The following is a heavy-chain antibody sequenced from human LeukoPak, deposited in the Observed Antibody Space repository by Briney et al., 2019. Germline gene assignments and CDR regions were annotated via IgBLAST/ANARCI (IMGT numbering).Heavy chain of an antibody. V-gene: IGHV1-2*02. CDR3: ARSLYCSSTSCYTFDY. CDR1: GYTFTGYY. D-gene: IGHD2-2*02. CDR2: INPNSGGT. J-gene: IGHJ4*02. Sequence: GASVKVSCKASGYTFTGYYMHWVPQAPGQGLEWMGWINPNSGGTNYAQKFQGRVTMTRDTSISPAYMELSRLRSDDTAVYYCARSLYCSSTSCYTFDYWGQGTLVTVSS.